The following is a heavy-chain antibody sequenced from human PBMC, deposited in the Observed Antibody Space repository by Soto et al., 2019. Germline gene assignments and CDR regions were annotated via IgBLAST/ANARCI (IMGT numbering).Heavy chain of an antibody. D-gene: IGHD5-18*01. CDR3: SRGRRYIYGPVFDY. CDR2: MTPNSGNT. Sequence: QVQLVQSGAEVKKPGASVKVSCTASGYTFTTYDINWVRQATGQGLEWMGWMTPNSGNTGYPPKFQGRVTMTRNTSISTAYMELSSLRSEDTAVYYWSRGRRYIYGPVFDYWGQGTLVTVSS. V-gene: IGHV1-8*01. CDR1: GYTFTTYD. J-gene: IGHJ4*02.